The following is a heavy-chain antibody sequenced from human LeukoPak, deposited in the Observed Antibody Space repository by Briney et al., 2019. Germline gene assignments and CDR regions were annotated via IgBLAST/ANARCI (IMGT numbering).Heavy chain of an antibody. V-gene: IGHV1-18*01. CDR3: AREGYDFWSGYFGSGETASPWYFDL. Sequence: ASVKVSCKASGYTFTSYGISWVRQAPGQGLEWMGWISAYNGNTNYAQKLQGRVTMTTDTSTSTAYMELRSLRSDDTAVYYCAREGYDFWSGYFGSGETASPWYFDLWGRGTLVTVSS. D-gene: IGHD3-3*01. CDR1: GYTFTSYG. CDR2: ISAYNGNT. J-gene: IGHJ2*01.